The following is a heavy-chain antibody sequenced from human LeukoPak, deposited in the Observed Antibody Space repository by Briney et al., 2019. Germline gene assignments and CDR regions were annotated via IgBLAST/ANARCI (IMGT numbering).Heavy chain of an antibody. CDR2: MNPNSGNT. CDR3: ATIAARPNWFDP. Sequence: ASVKVSCKAAGYTFTSYDINWVRQATGQGLEWMGRMNPNSGNTGYAQKFQGRVTMTRNTSISTAYMELSSLRSEDTAVYYCATIAARPNWFDPWGQGTLVTASS. D-gene: IGHD6-6*01. J-gene: IGHJ5*02. CDR1: GYTFTSYD. V-gene: IGHV1-8*01.